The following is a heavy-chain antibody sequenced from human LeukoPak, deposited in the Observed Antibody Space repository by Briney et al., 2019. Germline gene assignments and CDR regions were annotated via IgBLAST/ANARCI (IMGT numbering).Heavy chain of an antibody. CDR3: ARLYYYESSGYWNYFDY. CDR1: GGSISSGGYY. Sequence: SETLSLTCTVSGGSISSGGYYWSWIRQHPGKGLEWIGNLYNSGTTYYNPSLKSRVTISVDTSKNQFSLKLSSVTAADTAMYYCARLYYYESSGYWNYFDYWGQGTQVTVSS. D-gene: IGHD3-22*01. CDR2: LYNSGTT. J-gene: IGHJ4*02. V-gene: IGHV4-31*03.